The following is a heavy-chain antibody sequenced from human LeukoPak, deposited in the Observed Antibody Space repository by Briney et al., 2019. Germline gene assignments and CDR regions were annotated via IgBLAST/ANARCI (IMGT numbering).Heavy chain of an antibody. D-gene: IGHD3-22*01. Sequence: SVKVSCKASGGTFSSYAISWVRQAPGQGLEWMGRIIPILGIANYAQKFQGRVTITADKSTSTAYMELSSLSAADTAVYYCARGMILVDEDTFDIWGQGTMVTVSS. V-gene: IGHV1-69*04. CDR2: IIPILGIA. CDR1: GGTFSSYA. J-gene: IGHJ3*02. CDR3: ARGMILVDEDTFDI.